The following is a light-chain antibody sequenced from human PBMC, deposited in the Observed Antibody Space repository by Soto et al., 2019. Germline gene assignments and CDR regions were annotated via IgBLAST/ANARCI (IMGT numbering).Light chain of an antibody. CDR1: QGIGNW. CDR3: QQYSSYLWT. CDR2: AAS. V-gene: IGKV1D-16*01. Sequence: DMQMTQSPSSVSASVGDRVTITCRASQGIGNWLAWYQQKPGKAPKLLIYAASSLQSGVPSRFRGSGYGTEFTLTISSLQPDDFATYYCQQYSSYLWTFGQGTKVDIK. J-gene: IGKJ1*01.